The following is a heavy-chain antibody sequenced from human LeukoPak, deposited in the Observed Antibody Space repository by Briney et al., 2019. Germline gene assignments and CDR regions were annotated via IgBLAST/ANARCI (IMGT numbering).Heavy chain of an antibody. V-gene: IGHV1-18*01. CDR1: GYTFTSYG. Sequence: ASVKVSCKASGYTFTSYGISWVRQAPGQGLEWMGWISAYNGNTNYAQKLQGRVTMTTDTSTSTAYMELRSLRSDDTAVYYCARDVTIFGVVTIFDYWGQGILVTVSS. CDR2: ISAYNGNT. D-gene: IGHD3-3*01. CDR3: ARDVTIFGVVTIFDY. J-gene: IGHJ4*02.